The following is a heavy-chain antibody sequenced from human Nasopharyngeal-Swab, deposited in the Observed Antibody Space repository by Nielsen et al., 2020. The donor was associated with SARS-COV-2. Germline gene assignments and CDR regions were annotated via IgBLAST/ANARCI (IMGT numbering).Heavy chain of an antibody. Sequence: ASVKVSCKASGYSFTTYRLHWVRQAPGQGLEWMGIINSSGGNTDYAQNLRGRITLTRDRSTSTVYMELSSLTFEDTAVYYCARAYGVFHYGMDVWGQGTTVTISS. V-gene: IGHV1-46*01. CDR3: ARAYGVFHYGMDV. CDR2: INSSGGNT. J-gene: IGHJ6*02. CDR1: GYSFTTYR. D-gene: IGHD3-10*01.